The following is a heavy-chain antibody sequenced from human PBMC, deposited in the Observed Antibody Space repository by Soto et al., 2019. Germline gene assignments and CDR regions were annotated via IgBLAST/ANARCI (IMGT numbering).Heavy chain of an antibody. Sequence: GASVKVSCKASGYTFTSYYMHWVRQAPGQGLEWMGIINPSGGSTSYAQKFQGRVTMTRDTSTSTVYMELSSLRSEDTAVYYCARGGPYCISTSCYLHWVDPWGQGTLVIVSS. CDR1: GYTFTSYY. CDR2: INPSGGST. CDR3: ARGGPYCISTSCYLHWVDP. V-gene: IGHV1-46*03. D-gene: IGHD2-2*01. J-gene: IGHJ5*02.